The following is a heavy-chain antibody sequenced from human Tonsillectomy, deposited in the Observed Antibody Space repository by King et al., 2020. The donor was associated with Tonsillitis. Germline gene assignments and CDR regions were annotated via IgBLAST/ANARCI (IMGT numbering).Heavy chain of an antibody. J-gene: IGHJ6*03. D-gene: IGHD3-3*01. CDR1: GGTFSSFA. V-gene: IGHV1-69*09. Sequence: VQLVQSGAEVKRPGSSVKVSCKASGGTFSSFAISWGRQAPGQGLEWMGRIIPILDITNYAQKFQGSVTITADKSTSTAYMELSSLRSEDTALYFCARSSIFGQTSSYSIDVWGKGTTVTVSS. CDR3: ARSSIFGQTSSYSIDV. CDR2: IIPILDIT.